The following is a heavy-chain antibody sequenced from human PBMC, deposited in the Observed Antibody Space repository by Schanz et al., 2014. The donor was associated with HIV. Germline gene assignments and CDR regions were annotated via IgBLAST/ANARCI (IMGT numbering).Heavy chain of an antibody. CDR1: GFTFSSYA. Sequence: EVQLVESGGGLVKPGRSLRLSCTASGFTFSSYAMTWVRQAPGKGLDWVSTISGSDGDTYYADSVKGRFTISRDNSRNALYLHMNSLRADDTAIYYCVKAYSSGFSGAGSWGQGALVTVSS. J-gene: IGHJ5*02. CDR3: VKAYSSGFSGAGS. CDR2: ISGSDGDT. D-gene: IGHD5-18*01. V-gene: IGHV3-23*04.